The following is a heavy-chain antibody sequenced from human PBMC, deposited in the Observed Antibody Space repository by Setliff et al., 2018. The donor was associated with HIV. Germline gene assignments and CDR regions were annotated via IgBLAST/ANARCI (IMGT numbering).Heavy chain of an antibody. V-gene: IGHV4-34*01. CDR3: ARGLGQQLGRFWYFDL. D-gene: IGHD6-13*01. CDR2: LNHSGST. Sequence: SETLSLTCAVYGGSFSGYYWSWSRQPPGKGLEWIEELNHSGSTNYNPSLKSRVTISVDTSKDQFSLKLSSVTAADTAVYYCARGLGQQLGRFWYFDLWGRGILVTVSA. CDR1: GGSFSGYY. J-gene: IGHJ2*01.